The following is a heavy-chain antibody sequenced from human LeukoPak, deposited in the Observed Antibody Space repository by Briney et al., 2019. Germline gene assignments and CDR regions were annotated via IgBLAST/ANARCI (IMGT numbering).Heavy chain of an antibody. J-gene: IGHJ4*02. CDR1: GFTFSSYS. V-gene: IGHV3-21*01. Sequence: PGGSLRLSCAASGFTFSSYSMNRVRQAPGKGLEWVSSISSSNSYMYYADSVKGRFTISRDNAKNSLYLQMNSLRAEDTAVYYCATSQSSVAGIVGDWGQGTLVTVSS. CDR2: ISSSNSYM. CDR3: ATSQSSVAGIVGD. D-gene: IGHD6-19*01.